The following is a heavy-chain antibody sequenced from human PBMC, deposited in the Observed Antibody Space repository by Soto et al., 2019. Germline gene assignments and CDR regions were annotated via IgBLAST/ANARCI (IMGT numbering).Heavy chain of an antibody. D-gene: IGHD1-26*01. Sequence: GGSLRLSCAASGFTFSYYAMHWVRQAPGKGLEYVSGISSNGGSTYYVTSVKGRFSISRDNSKNTLYLQMGSLRTEDMAIYYCARDLVGATTEYFQHWGQGT. J-gene: IGHJ1*01. CDR1: GFTFSYYA. CDR2: ISSNGGST. CDR3: ARDLVGATTEYFQH. V-gene: IGHV3-64*01.